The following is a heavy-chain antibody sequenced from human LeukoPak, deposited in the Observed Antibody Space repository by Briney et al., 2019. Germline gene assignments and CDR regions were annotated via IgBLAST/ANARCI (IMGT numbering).Heavy chain of an antibody. J-gene: IGHJ6*02. CDR3: ARDKVVVPAAPYYYYYGMDV. V-gene: IGHV4-59*01. D-gene: IGHD2-2*01. CDR1: GGSIRSYY. Sequence: SETLSLTCTVSGGSIRSYYWSWIRQPPGKGLEWIGYIYYSGSTNYNPSLKSRVTISVDTSKNQFSLKLSSVTAADTAMYYCARDKVVVPAAPYYYYYGMDVWGQGTTVTVSS. CDR2: IYYSGST.